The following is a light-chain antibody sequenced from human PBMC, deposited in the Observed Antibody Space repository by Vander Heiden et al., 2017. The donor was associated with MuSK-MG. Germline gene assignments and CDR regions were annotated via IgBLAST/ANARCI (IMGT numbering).Light chain of an antibody. CDR3: STYTSSDTVV. CDR1: SSVVGGYNY. CDR2: DVT. V-gene: IGLV2-14*03. J-gene: IGLJ2*01. Sequence: ALTQPASMPGPPGQSSTISCTGTSSVVGGYNYVSWYQQHPGKAPKLMIYDVTDRPSGVSHRFSGSKSGKTASLTISGLQAEDEADYYCSTYTSSDTVVFGGGTKVTVL.